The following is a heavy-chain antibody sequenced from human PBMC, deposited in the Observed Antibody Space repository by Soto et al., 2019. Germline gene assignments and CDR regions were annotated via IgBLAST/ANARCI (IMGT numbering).Heavy chain of an antibody. CDR1: GYTFTGYY. D-gene: IGHD7-27*01. J-gene: IGHJ4*02. CDR3: ARGWGLTGDRSPFDY. Sequence: ASVKVSCKASGYTFTGYYMHWVRQAPGQGLEWMGWINPNSGGTNYAQKFQGWVTMTRDTSISTAYMELSRLRSDDTAVYYWARGWGLTGDRSPFDYWGQGTLVTVSS. V-gene: IGHV1-2*04. CDR2: INPNSGGT.